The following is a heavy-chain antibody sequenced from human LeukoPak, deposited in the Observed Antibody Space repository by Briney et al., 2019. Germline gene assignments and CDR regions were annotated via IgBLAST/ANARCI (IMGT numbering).Heavy chain of an antibody. D-gene: IGHD3-22*01. Sequence: SETLSLTCAVYGGSFSGYYWSWIRQPPGKGLEWIGEINHSGSTNYNPSLKSRVTISVDTSKNQFSLKLSPVTAADTAVYYCARIGSGYYYVTWGQGTLVTVSS. CDR2: INHSGST. V-gene: IGHV4-34*01. CDR3: ARIGSGYYYVT. J-gene: IGHJ5*02. CDR1: GGSFSGYY.